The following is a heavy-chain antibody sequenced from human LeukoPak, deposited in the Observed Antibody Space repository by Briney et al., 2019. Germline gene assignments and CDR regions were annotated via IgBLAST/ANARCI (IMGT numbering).Heavy chain of an antibody. CDR1: GFIFRNCA. Sequence: GRSLRLSCAASGFIFRNCAIHWVRQAPGKGLEWVAITSHDGSFKSYGDSVKGRFTITLSTDNSENTVYLQMNSLRIEDTAIYYCARDLVWFGEPKGYYNYMDVWGKGTTVTVSS. J-gene: IGHJ6*03. CDR3: ARDLVWFGEPKGYYNYMDV. D-gene: IGHD3-10*01. CDR2: TSHDGSFK. V-gene: IGHV3-30*04.